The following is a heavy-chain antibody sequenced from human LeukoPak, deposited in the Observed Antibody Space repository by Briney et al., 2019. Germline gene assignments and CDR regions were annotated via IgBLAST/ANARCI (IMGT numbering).Heavy chain of an antibody. CDR2: ISGDGGST. Sequence: QPGGSERLPCSPSGFILYDYPMLCLRQAPGKGLEWVSLISGDGGSTYYADSVKGRFTISRDNSKNSLYLQMNSLRTEDTALYYCAKDSVVCRGVSCFSGCDYWGQGTLVTVSS. CDR1: GFILYDYP. V-gene: IGHV3-43*02. J-gene: IGHJ4*02. D-gene: IGHD2-15*01. CDR3: AKDSVVCRGVSCFSGCDY.